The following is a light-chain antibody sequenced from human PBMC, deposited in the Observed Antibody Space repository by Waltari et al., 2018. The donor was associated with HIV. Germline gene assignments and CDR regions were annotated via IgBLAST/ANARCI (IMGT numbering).Light chain of an antibody. CDR1: SSNIGSGYD. CDR3: QSYDSSLSGWV. J-gene: IGLJ3*02. Sequence: QSVLTQPPSVSGAPGQRVTISCSGGSSNIGSGYDVHWYQQFPGTAPTVLIYANTSRPSGVPDRFAGSKSGYSASLVITGLQAEDDADYYCQSYDSSLSGWVFGGGTKLTVL. V-gene: IGLV1-40*01. CDR2: ANT.